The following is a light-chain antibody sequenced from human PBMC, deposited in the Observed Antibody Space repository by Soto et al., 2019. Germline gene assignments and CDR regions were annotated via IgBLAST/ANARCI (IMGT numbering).Light chain of an antibody. J-gene: IGKJ1*01. Sequence: DIQMTQSPSSLSASVGDRVTIACRASQNITNFLNWYQHNPGKAPNLLIFAASHLQSGVPSRFSGSGSGTEFTLTISSLQPDDFATYYCQQYNSYSFGQGTKVDIK. CDR3: QQYNSYS. CDR1: QNITNF. V-gene: IGKV1-5*01. CDR2: AAS.